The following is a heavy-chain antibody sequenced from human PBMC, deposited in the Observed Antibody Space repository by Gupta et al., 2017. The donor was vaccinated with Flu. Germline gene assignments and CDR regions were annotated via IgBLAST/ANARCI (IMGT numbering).Heavy chain of an antibody. CDR2: INPDSGST. V-gene: IGHV1-46*01. D-gene: IGHD2-2*01. CDR1: GYTFSGYY. J-gene: IGHJ4*02. CDR3: TRQYCTSTSCYFYFDY. Sequence: QVQLVQSGAEVKKPGASVKVSCKASGYTFSGYYLHWVRQAPGQGLEWMGMINPDSGSTTYAQKFQGRIAMTSDTSTSTVYLEVNSLRSEDTAIYYCTRQYCTSTSCYFYFDYWGQGTLVTVSS.